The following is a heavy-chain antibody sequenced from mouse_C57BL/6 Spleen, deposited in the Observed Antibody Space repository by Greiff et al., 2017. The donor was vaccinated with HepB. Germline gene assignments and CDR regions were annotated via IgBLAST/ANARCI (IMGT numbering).Heavy chain of an antibody. CDR2: IHPNSGST. J-gene: IGHJ4*01. CDR3: ARSGWLEYAMDY. CDR1: GYTFTSYW. Sequence: VQLQQPGAELVKPGASVKLSCKASGYTFTSYWMHWVKQRPGQGLEWIGMIHPNSGSTNYNEKFKSKATLTVDKSSSTAYMQLSSLTSEDSAVYYCARSGWLEYAMDYWGQGTSVTVSS. D-gene: IGHD1-2*01. V-gene: IGHV1-64*01.